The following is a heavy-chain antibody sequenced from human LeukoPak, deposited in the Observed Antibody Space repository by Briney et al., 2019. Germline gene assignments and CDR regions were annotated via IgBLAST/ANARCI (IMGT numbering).Heavy chain of an antibody. D-gene: IGHD2-15*01. CDR1: GFSFRSHW. CDR2: INQDGSEK. CDR3: ARDHVVDGLVFDY. V-gene: IGHV3-7*01. J-gene: IGHJ4*02. Sequence: RSGGSLRLSCAASGFSFRSHWMSWVRQAPGKGLELVANINQDGSEKYYVDSVKGRFTISRDNAKNSLFLQMNSLRDEDTATYYCARDHVVDGLVFDYWGQGTLVTVSS.